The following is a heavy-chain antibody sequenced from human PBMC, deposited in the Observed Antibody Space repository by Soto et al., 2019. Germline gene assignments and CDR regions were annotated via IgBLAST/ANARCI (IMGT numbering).Heavy chain of an antibody. CDR2: IYPDDSDS. J-gene: IGHJ4*02. V-gene: IGHV5-51*01. CDR1: GYKFTTYW. D-gene: IGHD4-17*01. CDR3: VATYGDYLDY. Sequence: PGEPMKICYKGGGYKFTTYWIGWVRQMPGKGLEWMAIIYPDDSDSRYSPSFQGQVTISADKSISTAYLQWSSLKASDTAIYYCVATYGDYLDYWGQGTLVTVSS.